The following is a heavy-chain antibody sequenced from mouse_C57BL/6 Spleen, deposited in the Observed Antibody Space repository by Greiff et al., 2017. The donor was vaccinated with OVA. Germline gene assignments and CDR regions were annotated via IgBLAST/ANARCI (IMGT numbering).Heavy chain of an antibody. CDR3: AREGVYYDYDGAMDY. Sequence: EVQLQQSGPELVKPGASVKISCKASGYTFTDYYMNWVKQSHGKSLEWIGDINPNNGGTSYNQKFKGKATLTVDKSSSTAYMELRSLTSEDSAVYYCAREGVYYDYDGAMDYWGQGTSVTVSS. CDR2: INPNNGGT. J-gene: IGHJ4*01. CDR1: GYTFTDYY. D-gene: IGHD2-4*01. V-gene: IGHV1-26*01.